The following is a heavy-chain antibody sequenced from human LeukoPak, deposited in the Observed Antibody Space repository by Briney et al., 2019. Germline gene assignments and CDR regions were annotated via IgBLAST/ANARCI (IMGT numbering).Heavy chain of an antibody. CDR3: ARDLAELGGSPSIY. V-gene: IGHV1-3*01. D-gene: IGHD1-7*01. J-gene: IGHJ4*02. CDR1: GYTFTSYA. CDR2: INAGNGNT. Sequence: ASVTVSCKASGYTFTSYAMHWVRQAPGQRLEWMGWINAGNGNTKYSQKFQGRVTITRDTSASTAYMELSSLRSEDTAVYYCARDLAELGGSPSIYWGQGTLVTVSS.